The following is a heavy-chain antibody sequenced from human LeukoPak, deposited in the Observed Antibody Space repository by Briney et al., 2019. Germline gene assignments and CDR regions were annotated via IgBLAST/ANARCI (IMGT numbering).Heavy chain of an antibody. CDR1: GFTFSSYG. CDR3: ARGRQYGTAGSNDAFDI. J-gene: IGHJ3*02. Sequence: PGGSLRLSCAASGFTFSSYGMTWVRQAPGKGLEWVSSISSSSSYIYYADSVKGRFTISRDNAKNSLYLQMNSLRAEDTAVYYCARGRQYGTAGSNDAFDIWGQGTMVTVSS. CDR2: ISSSSSYI. D-gene: IGHD2-2*01. V-gene: IGHV3-21*01.